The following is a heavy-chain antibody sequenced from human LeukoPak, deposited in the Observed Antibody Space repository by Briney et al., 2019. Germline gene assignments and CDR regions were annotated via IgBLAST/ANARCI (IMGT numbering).Heavy chain of an antibody. CDR2: IYYSGST. Sequence: PPETLSLTCTVSGGSISSSSYYWGWIRQPPGKGLEWIGSIYYSGSTYYTPSLKGRVTISVDTSKNQFSLKLSSVTAADTAVYYCARDKAGSGYCSSTSCFRLNWFDPWGQGTLVTVSS. CDR1: GGSISSSSYY. CDR3: ARDKAGSGYCSSTSCFRLNWFDP. J-gene: IGHJ5*02. V-gene: IGHV4-39*07. D-gene: IGHD2-2*01.